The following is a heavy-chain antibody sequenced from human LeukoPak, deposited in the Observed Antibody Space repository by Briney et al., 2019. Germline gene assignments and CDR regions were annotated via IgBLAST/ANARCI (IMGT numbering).Heavy chain of an antibody. CDR1: GFTFSTYW. CDR3: ARDSIMDV. J-gene: IGHJ6*02. Sequence: GGSLRLSCAASGFTFSTYWMSWVRQAPGKGLEWVANIKQDGSEKYYVDSVKGRFTISRDNPKNSLYLQMNTLRPEDTAVYYCARDSIMDVWGQGTTVTVSS. CDR2: IKQDGSEK. V-gene: IGHV3-7*01. D-gene: IGHD4-11*01.